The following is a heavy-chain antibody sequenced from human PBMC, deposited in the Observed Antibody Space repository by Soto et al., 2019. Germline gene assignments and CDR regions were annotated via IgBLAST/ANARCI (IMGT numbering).Heavy chain of an antibody. V-gene: IGHV1-46*01. D-gene: IGHD3-9*01. Sequence: ASVKVSCKASGYTFSTYYMHWVRQAPGQGYEWMGIINPSGGSTTYAQKFQGRVTMTRDTSTTTVYMELSSLKSEDTAVYYCARRSPMMTGRIEDWFDPWGQGTLVTVS. CDR2: INPSGGST. J-gene: IGHJ5*02. CDR3: ARRSPMMTGRIEDWFDP. CDR1: GYTFSTYY.